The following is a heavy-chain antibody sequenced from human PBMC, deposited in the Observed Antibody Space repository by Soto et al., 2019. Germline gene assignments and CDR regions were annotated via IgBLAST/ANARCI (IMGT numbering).Heavy chain of an antibody. J-gene: IGHJ6*03. Sequence: SETLSLTCTVSGGSISSYYWSWIRQPPGKGLEWIGYIYYSGSTNYNPSLKSRVTISVDTSKNQFSLKLSSVTAADTAVYYCAGFQYSSSSINGVGYYYYMDVWGKGTTVTVSS. CDR2: IYYSGST. D-gene: IGHD6-13*01. V-gene: IGHV4-59*08. CDR3: AGFQYSSSSINGVGYYYYMDV. CDR1: GGSISSYY.